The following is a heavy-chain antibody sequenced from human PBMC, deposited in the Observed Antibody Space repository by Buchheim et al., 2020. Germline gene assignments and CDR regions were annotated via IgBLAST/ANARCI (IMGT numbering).Heavy chain of an antibody. V-gene: IGHV3-33*01. D-gene: IGHD1-14*01. CDR1: GFTFSSYG. J-gene: IGHJ6*02. CDR2: IWYDGSNK. CDR3: AREHNPRMDYYYYYGMDV. Sequence: QVQLVESGGGVVQPGRSLRLSCAASGFTFSSYGMHWVRQAPGKGLEWVAVIWYDGSNKYYADSVKGGFPFSGDNSKNTLYLQMNSLRAEDTAVYYCAREHNPRMDYYYYYGMDVWGQGTT.